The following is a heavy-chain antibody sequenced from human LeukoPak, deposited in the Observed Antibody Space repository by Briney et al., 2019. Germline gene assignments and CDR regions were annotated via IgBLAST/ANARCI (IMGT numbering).Heavy chain of an antibody. J-gene: IGHJ6*03. V-gene: IGHV3-48*04. Sequence: GGSLRLSCAASGFTFSSYSMNWVRQAPGKGLEWVSYISSSGSTIYYADSVKGRFTISRDNAKNSVSLQMNSLRAEDTALYYCARDNGYCSGGRCYYFYTDVWGKGTTVTVSS. D-gene: IGHD2-15*01. CDR2: ISSSGSTI. CDR1: GFTFSSYS. CDR3: ARDNGYCSGGRCYYFYTDV.